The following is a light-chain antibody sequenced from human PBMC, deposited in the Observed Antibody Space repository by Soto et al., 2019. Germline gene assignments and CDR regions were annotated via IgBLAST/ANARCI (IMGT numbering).Light chain of an antibody. Sequence: EIVMTQSPATLSVSPGERVTLSCRASQSVSSNLAWYQHKPGQAPRHLIYGASTRATGIPVRFSGSGSVTASTLTISSLQSEDFAVYYCQQYSNWPSITFGQGTRLEIK. V-gene: IGKV3-15*01. J-gene: IGKJ5*01. CDR3: QQYSNWPSIT. CDR2: GAS. CDR1: QSVSSN.